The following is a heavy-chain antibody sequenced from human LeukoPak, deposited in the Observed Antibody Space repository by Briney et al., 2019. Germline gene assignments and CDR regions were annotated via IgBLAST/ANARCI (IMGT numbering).Heavy chain of an antibody. V-gene: IGHV3-7*01. CDR1: GFTFSNYW. Sequence: GGSLRLSCAASGFTFSNYWMSWVRQAPGKGLEWVANINQNGSAKYYVDSVKGRFAISRDNAKNSLYLQMNSLRAEDTAVYYCARDLKSGYYDILTGLDYWGQGTLVTVSS. CDR3: ARDLKSGYYDILTGLDY. CDR2: INQNGSAK. D-gene: IGHD3-9*01. J-gene: IGHJ4*02.